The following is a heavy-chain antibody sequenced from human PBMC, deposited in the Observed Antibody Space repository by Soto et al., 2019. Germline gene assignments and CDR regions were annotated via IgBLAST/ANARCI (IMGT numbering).Heavy chain of an antibody. V-gene: IGHV4-34*01. CDR2: INHSGST. CDR3: ALAAAGTVWFDP. D-gene: IGHD6-13*01. J-gene: IGHJ5*02. Sequence: QVQLQQWGAGLLKPSETLSLTCAVYGGSFSGYYWSWIRQHPGKGLGWIGEINHSGSTNYNPSLKTRVTISVDTSKNQFSLKLSSVTAADTAVYYCALAAAGTVWFDPWGQGTLVTVSS. CDR1: GGSFSGYY.